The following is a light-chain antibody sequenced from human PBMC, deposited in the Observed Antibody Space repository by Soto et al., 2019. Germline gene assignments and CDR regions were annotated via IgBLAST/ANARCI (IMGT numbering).Light chain of an antibody. CDR2: EVS. J-gene: IGLJ2*01. CDR3: SSYAGSNMGV. V-gene: IGLV2-8*01. CDR1: SSDVGGYNY. Sequence: QSALTQPPSASGSPGQSVTISCTGTSSDVGGYNYVSWYQQHPGKAPKLMIYEVSKRPSGVPDRFSGSKSGNTASLTVSGLKAEDEAVYYCSSYAGSNMGVFGGGPKLTVL.